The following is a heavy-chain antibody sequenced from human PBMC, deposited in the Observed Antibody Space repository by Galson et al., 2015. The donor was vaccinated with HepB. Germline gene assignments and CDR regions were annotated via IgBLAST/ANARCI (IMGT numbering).Heavy chain of an antibody. D-gene: IGHD4-17*01. CDR3: TRAGDYGDYVFPWREGNDY. J-gene: IGHJ4*02. Sequence: SLRLSCAASGFTFGDYAMSWFRQAPGKGLEWVGFIRSKAYGGTTEYAASVKGRFTISRDDSKSIAYLQMNSLKTEDTAVYYCTRAGDYGDYVFPWREGNDYWGQGTLVTVSS. CDR1: GFTFGDYA. CDR2: IRSKAYGGTT. V-gene: IGHV3-49*03.